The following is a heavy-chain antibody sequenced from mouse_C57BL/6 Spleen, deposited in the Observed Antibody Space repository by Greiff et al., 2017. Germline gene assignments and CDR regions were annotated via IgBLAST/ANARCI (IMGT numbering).Heavy chain of an antibody. CDR3: GGEGRHLDD. D-gene: IGHD3-1*01. CDR2: ISDGGSYT. J-gene: IGHJ2*01. V-gene: IGHV5-4*01. Sequence: EVKLVESGGGLVKPGGSLKLSCAASGFTFSSYAMPWVRQTPEKRLEWVATISDGGSYTYYPDNVKGRFTISRDNAKNKLYLQMSHVKSEDTARYYCGGEGRHLDDWGKGTTLTVAS. CDR1: GFTFSSYA.